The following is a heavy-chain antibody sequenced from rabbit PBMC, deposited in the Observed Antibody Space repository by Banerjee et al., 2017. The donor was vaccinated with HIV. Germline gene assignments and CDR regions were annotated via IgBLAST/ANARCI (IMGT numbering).Heavy chain of an antibody. CDR2: IYAGGSGNT. D-gene: IGHD1-1*01. Sequence: QSMVECGGDLVKPGASLTLTCTASGFSFSNSYYMCWVRQAPGKGLEWIACIYAGGSGNTYYASWAKGRFTISKTSSTTVTLQMTSLIAADTATYFCARYVLSSGYLNLWGPGTLVTVS. V-gene: IGHV1S40*01. J-gene: IGHJ4*01. CDR1: GFSFSNSYY. CDR3: ARYVLSSGYLNL.